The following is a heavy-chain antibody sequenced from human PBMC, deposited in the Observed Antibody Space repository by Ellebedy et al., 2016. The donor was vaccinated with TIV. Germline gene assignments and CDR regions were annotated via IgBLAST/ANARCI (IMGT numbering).Heavy chain of an antibody. CDR3: AAQSRDDVWDGDY. V-gene: IGHV4-39*07. D-gene: IGHD3-16*01. Sequence: SETLSLTCTVSGGSFSSFTYYWAWIRQPPGKGLEWIGSFYYGGATYYNPSLRSRITISLDKSKNQFSLKMITLTAADTAVYYCAAQSRDDVWDGDYWGQGTLVTVSS. J-gene: IGHJ4*02. CDR2: FYYGGAT. CDR1: GGSFSSFTYY.